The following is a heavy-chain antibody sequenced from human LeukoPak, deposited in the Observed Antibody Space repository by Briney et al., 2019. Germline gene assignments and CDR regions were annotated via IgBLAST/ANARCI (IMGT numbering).Heavy chain of an antibody. D-gene: IGHD3-22*01. J-gene: IGHJ4*02. CDR2: IYYSGST. CDR1: GGSISGYY. Sequence: PSETLSLTCTVSGGSISGYYWSWIRQPPGKGLEWIGHIYYSGSTNYNPSLKSRVTISVDTSKNQFSLKLSSVTAADTAVYYCARGGDSSGYYYPVFDYWGQGTLVTVSS. CDR3: ARGGDSSGYYYPVFDY. V-gene: IGHV4-59*01.